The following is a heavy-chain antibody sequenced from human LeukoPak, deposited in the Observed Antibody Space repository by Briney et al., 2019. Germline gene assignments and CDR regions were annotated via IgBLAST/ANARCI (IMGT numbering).Heavy chain of an antibody. V-gene: IGHV1-2*02. J-gene: IGHJ4*02. CDR2: INPNSGGT. CDR3: ARTPRWFPLNPPLGY. CDR1: GYTFTGYY. D-gene: IGHD4-23*01. Sequence: AASVKVSCKASGYTFTGYYMHWVRQAPGQGLEWMGWINPNSGGTNYAQKFQGRVTMTRDTSISTAYMELSRLRSDDTAVYYCARTPRWFPLNPPLGYWGQGTLVTVSS.